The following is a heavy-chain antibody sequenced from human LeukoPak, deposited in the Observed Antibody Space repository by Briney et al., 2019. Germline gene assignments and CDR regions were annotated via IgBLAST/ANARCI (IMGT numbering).Heavy chain of an antibody. CDR2: IRDSGGAT. J-gene: IGHJ4*02. D-gene: IGHD3-22*01. CDR3: ARDPGRMCSGYSCYPDS. CDR1: GFTFSSYA. V-gene: IGHV3-23*01. Sequence: GGSLRLSCAASGFTFSSYAMSWVRQAPGKGLGWVSAIRDSGGATYYADSVKGRFTISRDNSKNMLYLQMNSLRAEDKAVYYCARDPGRMCSGYSCYPDSWGQGTRVTVSS.